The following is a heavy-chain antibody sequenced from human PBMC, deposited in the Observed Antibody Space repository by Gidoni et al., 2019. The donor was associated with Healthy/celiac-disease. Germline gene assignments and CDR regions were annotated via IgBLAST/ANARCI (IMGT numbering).Heavy chain of an antibody. CDR1: GGSISSSSYY. V-gene: IGHV4-39*01. CDR2: IYYSGST. D-gene: IGHD4-17*01. Sequence: QLQLQESGPGLVKPSETLSLTCPVSGGSISSSSYYWGCIRQPPGKGLEWIGIIYYSGSTYYNPSLKSRVTISVDTSKNQFSLKLSSVTAADTAVYYCAEIGYGDYINWGQGTLVTVSS. CDR3: AEIGYGDYIN. J-gene: IGHJ4*02.